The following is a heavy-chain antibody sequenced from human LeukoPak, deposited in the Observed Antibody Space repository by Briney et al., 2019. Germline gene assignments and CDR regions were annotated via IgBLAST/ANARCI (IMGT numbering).Heavy chain of an antibody. D-gene: IGHD6-19*01. CDR1: GFTFGSYE. Sequence: QPGGSLRLSCAASGFTFGSYEMNWVRQAPGKGLEWVSYISSSGSTIYYADSVKGRFTISRDNAKNSLYLQMNSLRAEDTAVYYCEAGIAVAGGFYYFDYWGQGTLVTVSS. CDR2: ISSSGSTI. V-gene: IGHV3-48*03. CDR3: EAGIAVAGGFYYFDY. J-gene: IGHJ4*02.